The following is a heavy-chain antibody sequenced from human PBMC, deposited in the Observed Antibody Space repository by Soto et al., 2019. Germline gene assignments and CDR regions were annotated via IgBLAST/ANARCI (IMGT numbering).Heavy chain of an antibody. D-gene: IGHD3-3*01. CDR2: ISGSGGST. Sequence: EVQLLESGGGLVQPGGSLRLSCAASGFTFSSYAMSWVRQAPGKGLEWVSGISGSGGSTYYADSVKGRFTISRDNSKNTLYLQMNSLRAEDTAVYDCAIRATMFGGVIIGDDHWGQGTLVTVSS. CDR1: GFTFSSYA. V-gene: IGHV3-23*01. J-gene: IGHJ5*02. CDR3: AIRATMFGGVIIGDDH.